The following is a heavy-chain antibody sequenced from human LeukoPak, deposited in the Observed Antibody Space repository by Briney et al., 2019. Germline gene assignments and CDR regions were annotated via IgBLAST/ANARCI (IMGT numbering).Heavy chain of an antibody. D-gene: IGHD1-26*01. Sequence: PGGSLRLSCAASGFTFSSYAMSWVRQAPGKGLEWVSAISGSGGSIYYADSVKGRFTISRDNSKNTLYLQMNSLRAEDTAVYYCAKRMGSEGGSSHNWGQGTLVTVSS. V-gene: IGHV3-23*01. CDR1: GFTFSSYA. CDR3: AKRMGSEGGSSHN. J-gene: IGHJ4*02. CDR2: ISGSGGSI.